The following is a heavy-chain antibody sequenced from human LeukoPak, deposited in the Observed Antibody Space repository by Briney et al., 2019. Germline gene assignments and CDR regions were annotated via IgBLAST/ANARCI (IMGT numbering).Heavy chain of an antibody. J-gene: IGHJ4*02. CDR2: INPNSGGT. CDR3: ARGLEYSSSSGLGGGY. D-gene: IGHD6-6*01. CDR1: GYTFTGYY. Sequence: GASVKVSCKASGYTFTGYYMHWVRQAPGQGLEWMGWINPNSGGTNCAQKFQGRVTMTRDTSISTAYMELSGLRSDDTAVYYCARGLEYSSSSGLGGGYWGQGTLVTVSS. V-gene: IGHV1-2*02.